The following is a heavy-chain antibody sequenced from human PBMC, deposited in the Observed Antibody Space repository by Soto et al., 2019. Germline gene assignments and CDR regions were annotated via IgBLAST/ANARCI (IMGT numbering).Heavy chain of an antibody. CDR2: ISGYNGDT. J-gene: IGHJ6*02. Sequence: QGHLVQSGAEVKKPGASVKVSCKASGYTFTRYGICWVRQAPGQGLEWMGWISGYNGDTNYAQNLQDRVTMTIDTSTNTAYMELRSLTSDDTAVYYCAKNGQPPYYYYGLDVWGQGTTFTVSS. V-gene: IGHV1-18*01. CDR3: AKNGQPPYYYYGLDV. D-gene: IGHD2-8*01. CDR1: GYTFTRYG.